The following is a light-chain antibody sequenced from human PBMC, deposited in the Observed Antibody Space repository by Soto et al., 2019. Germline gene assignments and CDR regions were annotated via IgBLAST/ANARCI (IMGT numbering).Light chain of an antibody. J-gene: IGKJ4*01. Sequence: DIQMTQSPSSLSASIGDRVTITCRASQNVGTYLSWYQQKQGKAPKLLINVASTLQSGVPSRLSGSGSATDFTLAISSLQPEDFSTYYCQQSSSTPQTFGGGTRVEIK. CDR1: QNVGTY. CDR3: QQSSSTPQT. CDR2: VAS. V-gene: IGKV1-39*01.